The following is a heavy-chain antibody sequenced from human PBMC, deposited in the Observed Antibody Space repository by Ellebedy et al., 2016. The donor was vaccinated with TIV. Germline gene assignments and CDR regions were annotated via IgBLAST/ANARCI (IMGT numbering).Heavy chain of an antibody. CDR2: INHSGST. V-gene: IGHV4-34*01. D-gene: IGHD2-15*01. CDR1: GGSFSGYY. Sequence: SETLSLIXAVYGGSFSGYYWSWIRQPPGKGLEWIGEINHSGSTNYNPSLKSRVTISVDTSKNQFSLKLSSVTAADTAVYYCARGAGIVVVVAATGGWFDPWGQGTLVTVSS. CDR3: ARGAGIVVVVAATGGWFDP. J-gene: IGHJ5*02.